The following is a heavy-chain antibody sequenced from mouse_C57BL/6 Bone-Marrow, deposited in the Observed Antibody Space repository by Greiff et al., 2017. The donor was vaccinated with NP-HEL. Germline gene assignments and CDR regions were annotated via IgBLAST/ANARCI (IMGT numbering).Heavy chain of an antibody. J-gene: IGHJ4*01. CDR1: GYTFTSYW. D-gene: IGHD1-2*01. CDR2: IHPNSGST. V-gene: IGHV1-64*01. CDR3: ARWELLLRLRDYYAMDY. Sequence: QVQLQQPGAELVKPGASVKLSCKASGYTFTSYWMHWVKQRPGQGLEWIGMIHPNSGSTNYNEKFKSKATLTVDKSSSTAYMQLSSLTSEDSAVYYCARWELLLRLRDYYAMDYWGQGTSVTVSS.